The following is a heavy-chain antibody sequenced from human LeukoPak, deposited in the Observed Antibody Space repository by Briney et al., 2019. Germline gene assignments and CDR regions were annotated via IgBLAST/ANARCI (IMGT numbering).Heavy chain of an antibody. J-gene: IGHJ3*02. Sequence: SETLSLTCTVSGGSISSSGYYWGWIRQSPGKGLEWIGSIYYSGGTYSNPSLKSRVTISVDTSKNQFSLKLTSVTAANTAVYYCARHDYGDYGTFDIWGQGTMVTVSS. CDR2: IYYSGGT. D-gene: IGHD4-17*01. CDR3: ARHDYGDYGTFDI. V-gene: IGHV4-39*01. CDR1: GGSISSSGYY.